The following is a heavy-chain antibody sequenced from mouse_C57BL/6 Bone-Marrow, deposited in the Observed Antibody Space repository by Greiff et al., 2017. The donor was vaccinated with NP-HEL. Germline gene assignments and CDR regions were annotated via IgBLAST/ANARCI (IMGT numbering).Heavy chain of an antibody. CDR2: ISSGGSYT. Sequence: DVKLQESGGDLVKPGGSLKLSCAASGFTFSSYGMSWVRQTPDKRLEWVATISSGGSYTYYPDSVKGRFTISRDNAKNTLYLQMSSLKSEDTAMYYCARAYYYLNAYWGQGTLVTVSA. J-gene: IGHJ3*01. CDR1: GFTFSSYG. V-gene: IGHV5-6*02. CDR3: ARAYYYLNAY. D-gene: IGHD1-1*01.